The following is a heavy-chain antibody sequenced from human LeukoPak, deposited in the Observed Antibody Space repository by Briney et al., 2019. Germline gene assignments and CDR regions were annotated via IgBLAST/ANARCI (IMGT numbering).Heavy chain of an antibody. J-gene: IGHJ4*02. CDR1: GGSVSSSSYY. CDR2: IYYSGST. V-gene: IGHV4-39*07. D-gene: IGHD6-19*01. Sequence: SETLSLTCTVSGGSVSSSSYYWGWIRQPPGKGLEWIGSIYYSGSTYYNPSLKSRVTISVDTSKNQFSLKLSSVTAADTAVYYCARSPSRSEDYFDYWGQGTLVTVSS. CDR3: ARSPSRSEDYFDY.